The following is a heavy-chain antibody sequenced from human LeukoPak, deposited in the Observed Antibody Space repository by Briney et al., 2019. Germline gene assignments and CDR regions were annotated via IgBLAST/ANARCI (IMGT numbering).Heavy chain of an antibody. CDR2: LSGSGITT. V-gene: IGHV3-23*01. CDR1: GFTFSNSA. CDR3: AKGIYSSGWSYFDY. Sequence: GGSLRFFCAASGFTFSNSAMSWVRQASGKGLELVSTLSGSGITTYYADSVKGRFTISRDNSKNTLYLQMNSLRAEDTAVYYCAKGIYSSGWSYFDYWGHGTLVTVSS. J-gene: IGHJ4*01. D-gene: IGHD6-19*01.